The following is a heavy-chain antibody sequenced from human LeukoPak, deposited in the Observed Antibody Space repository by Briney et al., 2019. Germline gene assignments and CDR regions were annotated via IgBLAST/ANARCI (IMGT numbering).Heavy chain of an antibody. CDR2: ISSSGSTI. Sequence: GGSLRLSCTASGFTFGDYAMSWFRQAPGKGLEWVSYISSSGSTIYYADSVKGRFTISRDNAKNSLYLQMNSLRAEDTAVCYCAELGITMIGGVWGKGTTVTISS. CDR1: GFTFGDYA. D-gene: IGHD3-10*02. J-gene: IGHJ6*04. CDR3: AELGITMIGGV. V-gene: IGHV3-48*03.